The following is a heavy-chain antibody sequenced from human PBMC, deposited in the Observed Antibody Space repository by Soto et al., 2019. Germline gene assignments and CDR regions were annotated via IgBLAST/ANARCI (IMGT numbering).Heavy chain of an antibody. V-gene: IGHV1-46*01. J-gene: IGHJ4*02. CDR3: AGAADYGDSYYFDY. D-gene: IGHD4-17*01. Sequence: ASVKVSCKASGYTFTSYYMHWVRQAPGQGLEWMGRIYPSGGSTDYAQKFQGRVTMTRDTSTSTAYMELSSLSSEDTAVYYCAGAADYGDSYYFDYWGQGTRVTVSS. CDR1: GYTFTSYY. CDR2: IYPSGGST.